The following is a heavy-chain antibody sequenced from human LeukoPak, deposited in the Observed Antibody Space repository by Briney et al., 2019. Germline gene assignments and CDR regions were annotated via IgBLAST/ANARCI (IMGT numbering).Heavy chain of an antibody. J-gene: IGHJ5*02. CDR2: INHDGSEK. Sequence: PGGSLRLSCAASGFMFTSYWMSWVRQAPGKRLEWVASINHDGSEKYYVDSVKGRFTISRDNAKNSLYLQMNSLRAEDTAVYHCARVVVSTTNRFDPWGQGTLVTVSS. CDR3: ARVVVSTTNRFDP. D-gene: IGHD5/OR15-5a*01. V-gene: IGHV3-7*05. CDR1: GFMFTSYW.